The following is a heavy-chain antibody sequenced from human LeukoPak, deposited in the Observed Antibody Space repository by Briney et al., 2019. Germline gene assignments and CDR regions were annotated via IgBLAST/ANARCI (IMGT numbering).Heavy chain of an antibody. CDR2: INSDGSST. D-gene: IGHD1-26*01. CDR3: ARVGATAGLGY. Sequence: GGSLRLSCAASGFTFSSYWMHWVRQAPGKGLVWVSRINSDGSSTSYADSVKGRFTISRDNAKNTLYLQMNSLRVEGTAVYYCARVGATAGLGYWGQGTLVTVSS. J-gene: IGHJ4*02. V-gene: IGHV3-74*01. CDR1: GFTFSSYW.